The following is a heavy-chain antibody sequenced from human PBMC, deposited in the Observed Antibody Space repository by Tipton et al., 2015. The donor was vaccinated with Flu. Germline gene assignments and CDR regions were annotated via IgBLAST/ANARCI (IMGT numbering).Heavy chain of an antibody. CDR3: ARELNYGMDV. V-gene: IGHV4-59*01. Sequence: TLSLTCTVSGGSISSYYWSWIRQPPGKGLEWIGYIYYSGSTNYNPSLKSRVTISEDTSKNQFSLKLSSVTAADTAVYYCARELNYGMDVWGQGTTVTVSS. J-gene: IGHJ6*02. CDR1: GGSISSYY. CDR2: IYYSGST.